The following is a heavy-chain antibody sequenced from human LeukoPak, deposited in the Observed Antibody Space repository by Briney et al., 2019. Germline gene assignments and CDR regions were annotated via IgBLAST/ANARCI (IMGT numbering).Heavy chain of an antibody. D-gene: IGHD6-13*01. CDR3: ARGVSTWYRIDY. V-gene: IGHV3-30*01. CDR1: GYTLTELS. CDR2: LSYDGSIK. Sequence: SCKVSGYTLTELSMHWVRQAPGKGLEWVALLSYDGSIKHYADSVKGRFTLSRDNSKSSVYLQMDSLKADDTAVYYCARGVSTWYRIDYWGQGTLVTVSS. J-gene: IGHJ4*02.